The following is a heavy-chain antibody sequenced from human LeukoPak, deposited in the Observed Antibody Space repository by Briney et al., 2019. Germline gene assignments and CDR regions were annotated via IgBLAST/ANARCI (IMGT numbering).Heavy chain of an antibody. V-gene: IGHV1-18*01. D-gene: IGHD7-27*01. CDR2: ISAYNGNT. CDR1: GYTFTSYG. Sequence: ASVKVSCKASGYTFTSYGISWVRQAPGQGLEWMGWISAYNGNTNYAQKLQGRVTMTRDTSISTAYMELSRLRSDDTAVYYCASSQAVTGADYWGQGTLVTVSS. J-gene: IGHJ4*02. CDR3: ASSQAVTGADY.